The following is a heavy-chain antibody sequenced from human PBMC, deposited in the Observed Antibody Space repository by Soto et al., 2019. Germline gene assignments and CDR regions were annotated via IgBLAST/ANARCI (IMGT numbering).Heavy chain of an antibody. D-gene: IGHD3-16*01. Sequence: EMQLVESGGGLVQPGMSLRLSCAASGFTFDDYAMYWVRQVPGKGLEWVSGISWNSGRIGYADSVKGRFNISSDNAKNSLSLQMNSPRPEDTVLYYYTKARLWGGDGYNSYYYTAMDVWGQGTTVTVSS. V-gene: IGHV3-9*01. CDR2: ISWNSGRI. CDR3: TKARLWGGDGYNSYYYTAMDV. J-gene: IGHJ6*02. CDR1: GFTFDDYA.